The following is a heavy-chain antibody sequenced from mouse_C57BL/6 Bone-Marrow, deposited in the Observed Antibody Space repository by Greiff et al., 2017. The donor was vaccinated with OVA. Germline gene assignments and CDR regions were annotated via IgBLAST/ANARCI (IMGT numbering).Heavy chain of an antibody. CDR2: FYPGSGSI. V-gene: IGHV1-62-2*01. D-gene: IGHD2-4*01. J-gene: IGHJ4*01. Sequence: QVQLKESGAELVKPGASVKLSCKASGYTFTEYTIHWVKQRSGQGLEWIGWFYPGSGSIKYNEKFKDKATLTADKSSSTVYMELSRLTSEDSAVYFCARHEDPYDYDVYYAMDYWGQGTSVTVSS. CDR3: ARHEDPYDYDVYYAMDY. CDR1: GYTFTEYT.